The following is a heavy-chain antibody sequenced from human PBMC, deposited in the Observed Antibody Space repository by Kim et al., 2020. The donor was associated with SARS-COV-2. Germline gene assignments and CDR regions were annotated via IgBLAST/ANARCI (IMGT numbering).Heavy chain of an antibody. V-gene: IGHV1-24*01. CDR1: GYNFNELA. Sequence: ASVKVSCKVFGYNFNELAIYWVRQAPGKGLEWMGGFDPEHVEKVYAQKFQGRVTMTEDTSADTAYMELSSLRSEDAAVYYCLVRGVIIKGDDFDYWGQGTLVTVSS. D-gene: IGHD3-10*01. CDR3: LVRGVIIKGDDFDY. CDR2: FDPEHVEK. J-gene: IGHJ4*02.